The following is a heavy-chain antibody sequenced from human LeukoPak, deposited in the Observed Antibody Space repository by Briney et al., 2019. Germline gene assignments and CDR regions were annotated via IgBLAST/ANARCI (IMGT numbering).Heavy chain of an antibody. CDR2: IYYSGST. Sequence: SETLSLTCTVSGGSISSSSYYWGWIRQPPGKGLEWIGSIYYSGSTYYNPSLKSRVTISVDTSKNQFSLKLSSVTAADTDVYYCASPTITMIVNYWGQGTLVTVSS. CDR3: ASPTITMIVNY. J-gene: IGHJ4*02. CDR1: GGSISSSSYY. D-gene: IGHD3-22*01. V-gene: IGHV4-39*01.